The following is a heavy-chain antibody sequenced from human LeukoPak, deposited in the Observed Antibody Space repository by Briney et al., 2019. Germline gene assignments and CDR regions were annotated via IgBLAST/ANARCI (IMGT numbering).Heavy chain of an antibody. D-gene: IGHD2-21*02. J-gene: IGHJ6*02. CDR1: GGSFSGYY. V-gene: IGHV4-34*01. CDR3: ARSAVVTAIHLDV. Sequence: SETLSLTCAVYGGSFSGYYWSWIRQPPGKGLEWIGEINHSGSTNYNPSLKSRVTISVDTSKNQFSLKLSSVTAADTAVYYCARSAVVTAIHLDVWGQGTTVTVSS. CDR2: INHSGST.